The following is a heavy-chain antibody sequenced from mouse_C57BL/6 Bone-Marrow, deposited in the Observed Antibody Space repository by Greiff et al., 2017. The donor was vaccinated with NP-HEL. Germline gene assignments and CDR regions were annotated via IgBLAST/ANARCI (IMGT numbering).Heavy chain of an antibody. D-gene: IGHD4-1*01. V-gene: IGHV7-3*01. Sequence: EVKLQESGGGLVQPGGSLSLSCAASGFTFTDYYMSWVRQPPGKALEWLGFIRNKANGYTTEYSASVKGRFTISRDNSKSILYLQMNALRAEDSTTYYCARSGGRRGFYAMDYWGQGTSVTVSS. CDR1: GFTFTDYY. J-gene: IGHJ4*01. CDR2: IRNKANGYTT. CDR3: ARSGGRRGFYAMDY.